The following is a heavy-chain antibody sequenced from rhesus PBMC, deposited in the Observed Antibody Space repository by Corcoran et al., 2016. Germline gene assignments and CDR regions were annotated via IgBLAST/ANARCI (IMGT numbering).Heavy chain of an antibody. CDR2: ITYSGIT. CDR3: ARDPPGAGTTLGY. Sequence: QVQLQESGPGLVKPSETLSLTCAVSGGSISSGYYYWSWIRQPPGKGLGWIGYITYSGITSYNPSLKSRVTISRDTSKNQFSLKLSSVTAADTAVYYCARDPPGAGTTLGYWGQGVLVTVSS. V-gene: IGHV4-122*02. J-gene: IGHJ4*01. CDR1: GGSISSGYYY. D-gene: IGHD1-20*01.